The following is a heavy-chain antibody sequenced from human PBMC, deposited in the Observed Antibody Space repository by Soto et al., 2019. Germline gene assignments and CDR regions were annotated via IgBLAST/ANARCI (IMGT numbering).Heavy chain of an antibody. Sequence: SETMSLTCTVSGDSMSPFYWNWIRQSPGKGLEWIGYIYYSGNTNYNPSLKSRVAISVDTSKNQFYLKLSSVTAADTAVYYCARGVYDYWSGYYAGSGLDVWGQGTTVTVSS. CDR1: GDSMSPFY. CDR3: ARGVYDYWSGYYAGSGLDV. D-gene: IGHD3-3*01. V-gene: IGHV4-59*13. J-gene: IGHJ6*02. CDR2: IYYSGNT.